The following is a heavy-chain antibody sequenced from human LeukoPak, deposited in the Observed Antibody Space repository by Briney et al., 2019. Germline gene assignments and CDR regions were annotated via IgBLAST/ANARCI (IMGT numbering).Heavy chain of an antibody. J-gene: IGHJ4*02. V-gene: IGHV3-21*01. CDR1: GFTFSSYE. CDR3: AREGIAVAGTFDY. D-gene: IGHD6-19*01. CDR2: ISSSSSYI. Sequence: PGGSLRLSCAASGFTFSSYEMNWVRQAPGKGLEWVSSISSSSSYIYYADSVKGRFTISRDNAKNSLYLQMNSLRAEDTAVYYCAREGIAVAGTFDYWGQGTLVTVSS.